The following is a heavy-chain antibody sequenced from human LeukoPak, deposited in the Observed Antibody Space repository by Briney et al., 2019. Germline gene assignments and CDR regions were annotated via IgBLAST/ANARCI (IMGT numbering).Heavy chain of an antibody. CDR2: INPNSGGT. J-gene: IGHJ4*02. D-gene: IGHD6-13*01. V-gene: IGHV1-2*04. Sequence: ASVKVSCKASGGTFSSYAISWVRQAPGQGLEWMGGINPNSGGTNYAQKFQGWVTMTRDTSISTAYMELSRLRSDDTAVYYCARGGDSSSWYYFDYWGQGTLVTVSS. CDR1: GGTFSSYA. CDR3: ARGGDSSSWYYFDY.